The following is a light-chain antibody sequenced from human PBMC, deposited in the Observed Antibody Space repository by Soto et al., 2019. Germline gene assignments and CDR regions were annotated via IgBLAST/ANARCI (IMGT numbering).Light chain of an antibody. V-gene: IGKV3-15*01. CDR1: QSVSSN. CDR3: QQYDNWPYT. J-gene: IGKJ2*01. Sequence: EIVMTQSPATLSVSPGERATLSCRASQSVSSNLAWYQQKRGQAPRLLIYVASTRATGITARFSGSGSGTEFTLTISSLQSEDFAVYYCQQYDNWPYTFGQGTKLEIK. CDR2: VAS.